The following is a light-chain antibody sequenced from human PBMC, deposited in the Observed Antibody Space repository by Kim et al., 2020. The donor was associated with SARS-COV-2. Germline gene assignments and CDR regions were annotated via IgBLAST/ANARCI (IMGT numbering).Light chain of an antibody. J-gene: IGLJ2*01. Sequence: GQGVTNSCSGSSSNIGSNYVYWYQQLPGTAPNLLIYTNTQRSSGVPDRISGSKSGTSASLAISGLRSEDEADYYCAAWDDSLSGVVFGGGTQLTVL. CDR1: SSNIGSNY. V-gene: IGLV1-47*02. CDR2: TNT. CDR3: AAWDDSLSGVV.